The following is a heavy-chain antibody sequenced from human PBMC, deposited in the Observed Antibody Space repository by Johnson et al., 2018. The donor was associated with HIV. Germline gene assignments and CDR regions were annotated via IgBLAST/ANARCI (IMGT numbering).Heavy chain of an antibody. CDR3: AKVVSLDARITMKVVAEPFQGVFDI. J-gene: IGHJ3*02. Sequence: VQLVESGGGLVQPGGSLRLSCAASGITFSSYAMSWVRQAPGKGLEWVSTISGSGGRTYYADSVTGRFTISRNNSKNTLFLQMNSLRAEDTAVYYCAKVVSLDARITMKVVAEPFQGVFDIWGQGTMVTVSS. CDR1: GITFSSYA. V-gene: IGHV3-23*04. CDR2: ISGSGGRT. D-gene: IGHD3-22*01.